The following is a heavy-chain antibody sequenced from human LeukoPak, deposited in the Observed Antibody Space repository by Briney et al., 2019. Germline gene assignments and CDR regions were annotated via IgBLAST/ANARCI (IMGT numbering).Heavy chain of an antibody. V-gene: IGHV3-23*01. D-gene: IGHD2-21*02. CDR2: ISGSGGST. CDR1: GFTFSSYG. J-gene: IGHJ6*03. CDR3: ARLQSRRYYYYYMDV. Sequence: GGSLRLSCAASGFTFSSYGMSWVRQAPGKGLEWVSAISGSGGSTYYADSVKGRFTISRDNSKNTLYLQMNSLRAEDTAVYYCARLQSRRYYYYYMDVWGTGTTVTIFS.